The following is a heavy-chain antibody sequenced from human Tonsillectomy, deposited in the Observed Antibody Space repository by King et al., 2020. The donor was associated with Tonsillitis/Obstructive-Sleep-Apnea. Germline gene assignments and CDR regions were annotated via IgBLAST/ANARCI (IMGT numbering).Heavy chain of an antibody. D-gene: IGHD1/OR15-1a*01. V-gene: IGHV4-39*01. CDR2: IYYSGTT. J-gene: IGHJ4*02. Sequence: QLQESGPGLVKPSETLSLTCTVSGGSITSVLHYWGWVRQPPGKGLEWIGSIYYSGTTYYNASLKSRLTISVDTSKKQFSLNLSSVTAADTAVYFCARHSKPKGREHYFDFWGQGTLVTVSS. CDR1: GGSITSVLHY. CDR3: ARHSKPKGREHYFDF.